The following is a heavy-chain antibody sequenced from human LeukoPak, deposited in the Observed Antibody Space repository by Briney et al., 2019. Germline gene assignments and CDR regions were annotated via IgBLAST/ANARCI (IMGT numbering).Heavy chain of an antibody. D-gene: IGHD3-10*01. Sequence: GRSLRLSCAASGFTFSSYAMHWVRQAPGKGPEWVAVISYDGSNKYYADSVKGRFTISRDNSKNTLYLQMNSLRAEDTAVYYCARDLTRKPLWFGELFPLGYWGQGTLVTVSS. CDR3: ARDLTRKPLWFGELFPLGY. V-gene: IGHV3-30*04. CDR1: GFTFSSYA. CDR2: ISYDGSNK. J-gene: IGHJ4*02.